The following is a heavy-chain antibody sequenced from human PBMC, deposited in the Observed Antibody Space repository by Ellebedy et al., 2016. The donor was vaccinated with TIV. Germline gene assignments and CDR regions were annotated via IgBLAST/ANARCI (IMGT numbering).Heavy chain of an antibody. V-gene: IGHV3-11*01. CDR1: GFRFSDYY. CDR2: ISDSGSST. J-gene: IGHJ3*02. CDR3: AREGYTRGNDAFDI. D-gene: IGHD6-13*01. Sequence: GESLKISXAASGFRFSDYYMAWFRQAPGKGLEYVSYISDSGSSTYFADSVKGRFTISRDNAKKSLYLQMNSLRAEDTAVYYCAREGYTRGNDAFDIWGQGTMVTVSS.